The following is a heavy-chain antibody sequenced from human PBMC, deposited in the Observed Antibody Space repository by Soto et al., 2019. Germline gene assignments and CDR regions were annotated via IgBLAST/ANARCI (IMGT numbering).Heavy chain of an antibody. V-gene: IGHV4-4*02. CDR3: ARISFAYYALDV. CDR2: IFRSGAT. J-gene: IGHJ6*04. CDR1: DVSITDDYW. Sequence: PSETLSLTCSVSDVSITDDYWWSWVRRPPGKGLEWIGEIFRSGATNYGPSLKSRDTMSMDMTKNQFSLSLNSLTAADTAIYYCARISFAYYALDVWGKGTTVTVSS. D-gene: IGHD3-3*02.